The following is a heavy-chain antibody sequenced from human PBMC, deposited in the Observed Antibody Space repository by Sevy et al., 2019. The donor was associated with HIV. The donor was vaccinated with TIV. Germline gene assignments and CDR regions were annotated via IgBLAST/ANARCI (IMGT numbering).Heavy chain of an antibody. CDR2: INPNSGGT. CDR1: GYTFTDYY. V-gene: IGHV1-2*02. J-gene: IGHJ4*02. CDR3: ARAGGSGGSYRKFDY. Sequence: ASVKVSCKASGYTFTDYYMHWVRQAPGQGLEWMGWINPNSGGTNYAQKFRGRVTMTRDTSISTAYMGLGRLRSDDTAVYYCARAGGSGGSYRKFDYWGQGTLVTVSS. D-gene: IGHD1-26*01.